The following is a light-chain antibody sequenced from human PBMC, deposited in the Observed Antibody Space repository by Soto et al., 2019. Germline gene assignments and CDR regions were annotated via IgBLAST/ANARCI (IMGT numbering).Light chain of an antibody. CDR3: SSYTSSSTFYV. CDR2: EVS. CDR1: SSDVGGYNY. V-gene: IGLV2-14*01. J-gene: IGLJ1*01. Sequence: QSVLTQPASVSGSPGQSITFSCTGTSSDVGGYNYVSWYQQHPGKAPKLMIYEVSNRPSGVSNRFSGSKSGNTASLTISGLQAEDEADYYCSSYTSSSTFYVFGTGTKLTVL.